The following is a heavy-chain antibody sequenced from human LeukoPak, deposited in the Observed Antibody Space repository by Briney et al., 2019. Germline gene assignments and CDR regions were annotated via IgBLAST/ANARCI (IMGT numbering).Heavy chain of an antibody. CDR1: GFMFSSNW. CDR2: IKQDGSEK. D-gene: IGHD1-1*01. Sequence: SGGSLRLSCAASGFMFSSNWMSWVRQAPGKGLEWVANIKQDGSEKYYVDSVKGRFTISRDNAKNSLYLQMNSLRAEDTAVYYCVSSNWNARGGGWGQGTLVTVSS. J-gene: IGHJ4*02. V-gene: IGHV3-7*01. CDR3: VSSNWNARGGG.